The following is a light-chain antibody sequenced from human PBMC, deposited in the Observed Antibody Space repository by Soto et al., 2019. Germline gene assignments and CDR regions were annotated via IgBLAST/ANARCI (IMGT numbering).Light chain of an antibody. J-gene: IGKJ2*01. CDR3: QQYNNWSYT. CDR1: QSVSSN. Sequence: EIVMTQSPATLSVSPGERVTLSCRASQSVSSNLAWYQHKSGQAPRLLIYGASGRATDVPARFSGSGSGTEFTLTISSLQSEDFVVYYCQQYNNWSYTFGQGTKLEIK. V-gene: IGKV3-15*01. CDR2: GAS.